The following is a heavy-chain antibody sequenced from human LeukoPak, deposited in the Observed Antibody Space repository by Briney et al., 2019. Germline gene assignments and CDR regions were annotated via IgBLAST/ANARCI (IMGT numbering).Heavy chain of an antibody. Sequence: ASVKVSCKASGYTLTGYYMHWVRQAPGQGLEWMGWINPNSGGTNYAQKFQGRVTMTRDTSISTAYMELSRLRSDDTAVYYCARVGSRRELRSEAFDIWGQGTMVTVSS. CDR1: GYTLTGYY. J-gene: IGHJ3*02. D-gene: IGHD1-26*01. CDR2: INPNSGGT. V-gene: IGHV1-2*02. CDR3: ARVGSRRELRSEAFDI.